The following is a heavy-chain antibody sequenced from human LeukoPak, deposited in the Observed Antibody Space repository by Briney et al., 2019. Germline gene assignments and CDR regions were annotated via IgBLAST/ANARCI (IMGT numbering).Heavy chain of an antibody. V-gene: IGHV1-18*01. CDR3: ARDQASWFDP. J-gene: IGHJ5*02. Sequence: ASVKVSCKASGYTLTNYGIGWVRLAPGQGLEWMGWISGYGNTYYAQKFQGRVTMTTDTSTNTAYMELRSLRSDDTAVYFCARDQASWFDPWGQGTLVTVSS. CDR2: ISGYGNT. CDR1: GYTLTNYG.